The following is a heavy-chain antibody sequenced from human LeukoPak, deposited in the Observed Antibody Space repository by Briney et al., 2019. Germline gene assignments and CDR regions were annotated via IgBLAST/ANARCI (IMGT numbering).Heavy chain of an antibody. D-gene: IGHD5-12*01. V-gene: IGHV1-18*01. Sequence: GASVKVSCKASGYTFTSYGISWVRQAPGQGLEWMGWISAYNGNTNYAQKLQGRVTMTTDTSTSTAYMELRSLRSDDTAVYYCAREGVPYGGFQRKGFDYWGQGTLVTVSS. CDR3: AREGVPYGGFQRKGFDY. CDR1: GYTFTSYG. CDR2: ISAYNGNT. J-gene: IGHJ4*02.